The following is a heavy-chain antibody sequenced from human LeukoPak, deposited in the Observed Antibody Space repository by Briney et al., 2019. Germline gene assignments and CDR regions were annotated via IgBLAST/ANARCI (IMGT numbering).Heavy chain of an antibody. V-gene: IGHV3-74*01. CDR2: INSDGSST. D-gene: IGHD3-16*02. CDR1: GFTFGSYW. CDR3: ARGPSIMITFGGVIAAELDY. Sequence: GGSLRLSCAASGFTFGSYWMHWVRQAPGKGLVWVSRINSDGSSTSYADSVKGRFSISRDNAKNTLYLQMNSLRAEDTAVYYCARGPSIMITFGGVIAAELDYWGQGTLVTVSS. J-gene: IGHJ4*02.